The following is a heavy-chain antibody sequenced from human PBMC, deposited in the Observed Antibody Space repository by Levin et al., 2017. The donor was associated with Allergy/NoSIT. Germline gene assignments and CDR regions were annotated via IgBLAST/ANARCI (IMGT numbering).Heavy chain of an antibody. J-gene: IGHJ6*02. D-gene: IGHD3-10*01. V-gene: IGHV6-1*01. CDR2: TYYRSKWYN. CDR3: ARVYYGSGSYYTPGYYYYGMDV. CDR1: GDSVSSNSAA. Sequence: PSETLSLTCAISGDSVSSNSAAWNWIRQSPSRGLEWLGRTYYRSKWYNDYAVSVKSRITINPDTSKNQFSLQLNSVTPEDTAVYYCARVYYGSGSYYTPGYYYYGMDVWGQGTTVTVSS.